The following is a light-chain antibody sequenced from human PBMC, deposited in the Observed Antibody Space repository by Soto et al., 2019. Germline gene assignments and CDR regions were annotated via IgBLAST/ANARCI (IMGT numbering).Light chain of an antibody. CDR2: DAS. Sequence: DIQITRSPSSLASSVGDRVTIACQASQDISNYLNWYQQKPGKAPKLLIYDASNLETGVPSRFSGSGSGTDFTFTISSLQPEDIATYYCHQYDNLPPITFGQGTRLEI. CDR3: HQYDNLPPIT. CDR1: QDISNY. V-gene: IGKV1-33*01. J-gene: IGKJ5*01.